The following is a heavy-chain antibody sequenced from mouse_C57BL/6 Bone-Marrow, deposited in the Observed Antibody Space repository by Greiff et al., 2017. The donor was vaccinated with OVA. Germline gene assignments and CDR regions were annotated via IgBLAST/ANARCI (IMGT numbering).Heavy chain of an antibody. Sequence: QVQLQQPGAELVMPGASVKLSCKASGYTFTSYWMHWVKQRPGQGLEWIGEIDPSDSYTNYNQKFKGKSTLTVDKSSSTAYMQLSSLTSEDSAVYYCARGVVGNYVVDYYAMDYWGQGTSVTVSS. CDR3: ARGVVGNYVVDYYAMDY. J-gene: IGHJ4*01. CDR1: GYTFTSYW. D-gene: IGHD2-1*01. CDR2: IDPSDSYT. V-gene: IGHV1-69*01.